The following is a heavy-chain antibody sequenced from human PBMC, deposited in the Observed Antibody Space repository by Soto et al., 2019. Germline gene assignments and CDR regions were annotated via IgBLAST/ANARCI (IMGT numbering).Heavy chain of an antibody. Sequence: GGSLRLSCVASGFTLSVYAMGWVRLAPGKGLEWVSSISGSGDGTYYADSVKGRFTISRDNSKSTLFLQMNSLRAEDTAVYYCAKDRRAGGNSAFYFDFWGQGAQVTVSS. V-gene: IGHV3-23*01. D-gene: IGHD3-16*01. J-gene: IGHJ4*02. CDR3: AKDRRAGGNSAFYFDF. CDR2: ISGSGDGT. CDR1: GFTLSVYA.